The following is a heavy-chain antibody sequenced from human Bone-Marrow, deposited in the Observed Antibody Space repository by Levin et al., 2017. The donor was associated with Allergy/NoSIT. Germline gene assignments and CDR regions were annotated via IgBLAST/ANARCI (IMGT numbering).Heavy chain of an antibody. CDR2: SRDKANSYTT. D-gene: IGHD1-26*01. CDR1: GFTFSDHY. J-gene: IGHJ4*02. CDR3: GRVVGQASFDY. V-gene: IGHV3-72*01. Sequence: GGSLRLSCAASGFTFSDHYMDWVRQAPGKGLEWVGRSRDKANSYTTEYAASVKGRFTISRADSKNSLSLQMNSLKTEATAVYYCGRVVGQASFDYWGQGTLVTVSS.